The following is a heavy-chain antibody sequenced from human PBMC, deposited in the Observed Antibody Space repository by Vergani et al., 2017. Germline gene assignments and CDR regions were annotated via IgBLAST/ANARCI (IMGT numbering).Heavy chain of an antibody. J-gene: IGHJ4*02. V-gene: IGHV3-30*02. D-gene: IGHD3-10*01. CDR2: IRYDGSNK. Sequence: QVQLVESGGGVVQPGGSLRLSCAASGFTFSSYSMHWVRQAPGKGLEWVAFIRYDGSNKYYADSVKGRFTISRDNSKNTLYLQMNSLRAEDTAVYYCAKDSAAYYGSGRHLAYWGQGTLVTVSS. CDR1: GFTFSSYS. CDR3: AKDSAAYYGSGRHLAY.